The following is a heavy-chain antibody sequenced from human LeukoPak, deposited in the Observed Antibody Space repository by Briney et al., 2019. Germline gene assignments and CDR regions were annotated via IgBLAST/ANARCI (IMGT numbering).Heavy chain of an antibody. CDR2: ISGSGGST. CDR1: GFTFSSYA. J-gene: IGHJ6*02. Sequence: GGSLRLSCAASGFTFSSYAMSWVRQAPVKGLEWVSAISGSGGSTYYADSVKGRFTISRDNSKNTLYLQMNSLRAEATAVYYCARGDGGGYYYHYYGMDVWGQGTRVTVSS. V-gene: IGHV3-23*01. D-gene: IGHD4-23*01. CDR3: ARGDGGGYYYHYYGMDV.